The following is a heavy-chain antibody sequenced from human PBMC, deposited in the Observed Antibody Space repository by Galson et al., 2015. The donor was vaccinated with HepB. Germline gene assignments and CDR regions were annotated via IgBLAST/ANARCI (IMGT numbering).Heavy chain of an antibody. CDR2: IIPILGIA. Sequence: SVKVSCKASGGTFSSYAISWVRQAPGQGLEWMGRIIPILGIANYAQKFQGRVTTTADKSTSTAYMELSSLRSEDTAVYYCARSYDSSAFDIWGQGTMVTVSS. J-gene: IGHJ3*02. CDR1: GGTFSSYA. CDR3: ARSYDSSAFDI. V-gene: IGHV1-69*04. D-gene: IGHD3-22*01.